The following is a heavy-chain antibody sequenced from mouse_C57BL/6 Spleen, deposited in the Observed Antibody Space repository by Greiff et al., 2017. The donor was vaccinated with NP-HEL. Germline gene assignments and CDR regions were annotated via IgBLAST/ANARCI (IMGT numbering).Heavy chain of an antibody. D-gene: IGHD2-4*01. CDR3: ARNDYDGAMDY. CDR2: INPYNGDT. Sequence: VQLQQSGPELVKPGDSVKISCKASGYSFTGYFMNWVMQSHGKSLEWIGRINPYNGDTFYNQKFKGKATLTVDKSSSTAHMELRSLTSEDSAVYYCARNDYDGAMDYWGQGTSVTVSS. J-gene: IGHJ4*01. V-gene: IGHV1-20*01. CDR1: GYSFTGYF.